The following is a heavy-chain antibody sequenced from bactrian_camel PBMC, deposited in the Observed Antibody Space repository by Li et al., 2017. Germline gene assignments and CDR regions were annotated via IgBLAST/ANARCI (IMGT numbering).Heavy chain of an antibody. V-gene: IGHV3S53*01. CDR1: GDTGS. D-gene: IGHD8*01. Sequence: VQLVESGGGSVQAGGSLRLSCSASGDTGSMGWDRQAPGKEREAIAAIGSDGTTAYADSVKGRFTISRDDVKNTLYLDMKALQVEDTAMYYCAVIRRTVDCLWSFLKGQVDVWGRGTQVTVS. J-gene: IGHJ4*01. CDR3: AVIRRTVDCLWSFLKGQVDV. CDR2: IGSDGTT.